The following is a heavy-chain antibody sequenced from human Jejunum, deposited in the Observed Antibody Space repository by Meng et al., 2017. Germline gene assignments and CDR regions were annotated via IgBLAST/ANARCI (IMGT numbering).Heavy chain of an antibody. Sequence: GGSLRLSCAASGFSSFAMHWVCQAPGKGLEWVAVISYDGNKKYYGDSVKGRFTISRDNSRQTLYLQMNSLALEDTPVYYCARDQGNPERTAAFDVWGHGKMVTVSS. CDR3: ARDQGNPERTAAFDV. CDR1: GFSSFA. D-gene: IGHD4-23*01. J-gene: IGHJ3*01. V-gene: IGHV3-30*04. CDR2: ISYDGNKK.